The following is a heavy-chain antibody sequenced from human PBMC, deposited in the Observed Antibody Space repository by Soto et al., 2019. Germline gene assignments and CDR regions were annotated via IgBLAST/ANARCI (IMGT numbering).Heavy chain of an antibody. Sequence: GGSLRLSCAASGFTFSSYSMNWVPQAPGKGLEWVSSISSSSSYIYYADSVKGRFTISRDNAKNSLYLQMNSLRAEDTAVYYYARETGRIGGMGFYYWGQGTLVTVSS. CDR3: ARETGRIGGMGFYY. V-gene: IGHV3-21*01. CDR1: GFTFSSYS. J-gene: IGHJ4*02. CDR2: ISSSSSYI. D-gene: IGHD3-10*01.